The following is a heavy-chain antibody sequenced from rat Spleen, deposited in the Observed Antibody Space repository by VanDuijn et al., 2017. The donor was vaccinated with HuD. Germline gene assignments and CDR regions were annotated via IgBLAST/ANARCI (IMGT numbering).Heavy chain of an antibody. Sequence: EVQLMESGRGLVQPGRSLKLSCAASGFTFSDYFMAWVRQAPTKGLEWVATTSYDGRRTYYRDSVKGRFTISRDNVKSILYLQMDSLRSEDTATYYCASRTGNWFAYWGQGTLVTVSS. CDR1: GFTFSDYF. V-gene: IGHV5-29*01. CDR2: TSYDGRRT. CDR3: ASRTGNWFAY. D-gene: IGHD5-1*01. J-gene: IGHJ3*01.